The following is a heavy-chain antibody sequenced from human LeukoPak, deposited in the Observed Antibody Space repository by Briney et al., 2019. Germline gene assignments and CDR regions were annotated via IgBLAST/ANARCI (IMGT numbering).Heavy chain of an antibody. CDR3: TTDPSYSSGGWYYFDY. D-gene: IGHD6-19*01. CDR2: IKSKTDGGTT. J-gene: IGHJ4*02. Sequence: GGSLRLSCAASGFTFSNAWMSWVRQAPGKGLEWVGRIKSKTDGGTTDYAAPVKGRFTISRDDSKNTLYLQMNSLKTEDTAVYYCTTDPSYSSGGWYYFDYWGQGTLVTVSS. CDR1: GFTFSNAW. V-gene: IGHV3-15*01.